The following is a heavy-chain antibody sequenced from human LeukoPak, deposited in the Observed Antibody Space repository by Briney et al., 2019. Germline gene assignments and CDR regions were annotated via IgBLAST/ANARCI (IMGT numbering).Heavy chain of an antibody. J-gene: IGHJ5*02. CDR1: GGSISSGGYY. V-gene: IGHV4-31*03. Sequence: SETLSLTCTVSGGSISSGGYYWSWIRQHPGKGLEWIGYIYYSGSTYYNPSLKSRVTISVDTSKNQFSLKLSSVTAADTAVYYCARVGYYDSSGYQVFDPWGQGTLVTVSS. CDR2: IYYSGST. D-gene: IGHD3-22*01. CDR3: ARVGYYDSSGYQVFDP.